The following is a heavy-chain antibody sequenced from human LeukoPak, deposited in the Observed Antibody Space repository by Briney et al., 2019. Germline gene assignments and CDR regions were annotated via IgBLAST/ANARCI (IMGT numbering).Heavy chain of an antibody. CDR3: TRRNSGWYGGGY. D-gene: IGHD6-19*01. CDR1: GGSISSYY. Sequence: SETLSLTCTVSGGSISSYYWSWIRQPPGKGLEWIGYIYYSGSTNYNPSLKSRVTVSVDTSKNQFSLKLSSVTAADTAVYYCTRRNSGWYGGGYWGQGTLVTVSS. CDR2: IYYSGST. V-gene: IGHV4-59*08. J-gene: IGHJ4*02.